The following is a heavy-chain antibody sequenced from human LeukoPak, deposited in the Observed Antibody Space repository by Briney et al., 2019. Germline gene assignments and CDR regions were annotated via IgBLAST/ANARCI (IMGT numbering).Heavy chain of an antibody. Sequence: GASVKVSCKASGYTFNGYYMHWVRQAPGQGLEWMGWINPNSDDTKYAQKFQGRVTMTRDTSITTVYMEVSSLTSDDTAIYYCARQDLRNFDYWGQGTLVTVSS. CDR3: ARQDLRNFDY. J-gene: IGHJ4*02. CDR2: INPNSDDT. D-gene: IGHD4-17*01. V-gene: IGHV1-2*02. CDR1: GYTFNGYY.